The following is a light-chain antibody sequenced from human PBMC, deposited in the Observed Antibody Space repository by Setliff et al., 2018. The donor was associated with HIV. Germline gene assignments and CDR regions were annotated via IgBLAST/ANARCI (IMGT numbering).Light chain of an antibody. J-gene: IGLJ1*01. CDR2: QVT. V-gene: IGLV2-8*01. CDR1: SIDIGNYNY. CDR3: SAYAGSNNYGV. Sequence: QSALTQPPSASGSPGQSVTISCTGASIDIGNYNYVSWYQHHPGKAPKLIIYQVTKRPSGVPDRFSGSKSATTASLTVSGLQAEDEADYYCSAYAGSNNYGVFGTGTKV.